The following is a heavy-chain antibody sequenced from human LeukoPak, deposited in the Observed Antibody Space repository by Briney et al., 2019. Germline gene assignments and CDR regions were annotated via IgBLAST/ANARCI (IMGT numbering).Heavy chain of an antibody. CDR2: ISSSSSYI. J-gene: IGHJ4*02. CDR1: GFTLSSYS. D-gene: IGHD4-11*01. CDR3: ARGGMTTLDY. Sequence: GGSLRLSCAASGFTLSSYSMNWVRQAPGKGLEWVSSISSSSSYIYYADSVKGRFTISRDNAKNSLYLQMNSLRAEDTAVYYCARGGMTTLDYWGQGTLVTVSS. V-gene: IGHV3-21*01.